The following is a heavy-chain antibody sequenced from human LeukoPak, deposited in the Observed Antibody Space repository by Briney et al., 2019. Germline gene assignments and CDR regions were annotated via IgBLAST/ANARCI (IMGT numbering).Heavy chain of an antibody. Sequence: WGSLRLSCAASGFRFDSFYMGWIRQVPGKGLDYIALISASGAVPYYAESVEGRFTISRDNAKNSVSLQMNSLSADDTAVYYCARYLIVASEDSWGQGTLVTVSS. J-gene: IGHJ4*02. CDR3: ARYLIVASEDS. D-gene: IGHD3-22*01. CDR1: GFRFDSFY. CDR2: ISASGAVP. V-gene: IGHV3-11*01.